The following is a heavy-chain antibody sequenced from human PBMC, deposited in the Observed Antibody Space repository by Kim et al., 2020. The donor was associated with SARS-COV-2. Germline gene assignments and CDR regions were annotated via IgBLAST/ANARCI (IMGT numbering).Heavy chain of an antibody. J-gene: IGHJ6*02. Sequence: GGSLRLSCAASGFTLRSYWINWVRQAPGKGLVWVSRIGGDGNSTHYADSVKGRFTVSRDNDDNTVYLQMNSLRADDTAVYYCARGMFKTGFDVWGQGTTVTVSS. D-gene: IGHD3-10*02. CDR1: GFTLRSYW. CDR3: ARGMFKTGFDV. CDR2: IGGDGNST. V-gene: IGHV3-74*01.